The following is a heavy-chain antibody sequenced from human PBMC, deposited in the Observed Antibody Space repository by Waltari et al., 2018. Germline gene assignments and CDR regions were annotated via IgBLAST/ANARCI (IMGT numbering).Heavy chain of an antibody. V-gene: IGHV4-39*01. D-gene: IGHD3-10*01. CDR3: ARQRKRVIYNSPQADLDF. CDR1: GGSISSNSYY. Sequence: QLQLQESGPGLVKPSETLSLTCSVSGGSISSNSYYWVWIRQPPGKGLEWIGTIYYSGTTYYNPSLKSRVTISIDTSKSQFSLRLSSVTAVDTAFYYCARQRKRVIYNSPQADLDFWGQGTLVTVSS. CDR2: IYYSGTT. J-gene: IGHJ4*02.